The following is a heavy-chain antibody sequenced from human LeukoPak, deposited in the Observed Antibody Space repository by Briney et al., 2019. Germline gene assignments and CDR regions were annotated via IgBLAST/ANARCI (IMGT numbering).Heavy chain of an antibody. V-gene: IGHV3-9*01. CDR3: AKGEGYCSSSSCVFDY. J-gene: IGHJ4*02. Sequence: PGRSLRPSCAASGFIFGDYAIHWVRQGPGKGLEWVSGITGNSARVGYADSVKGRFTISRDDAKNSLYLQMNSLRPEDTALYFCAKGEGYCSSSSCVFDYWGQGTLVTVSS. CDR1: GFIFGDYA. CDR2: ITGNSARV. D-gene: IGHD2-2*01.